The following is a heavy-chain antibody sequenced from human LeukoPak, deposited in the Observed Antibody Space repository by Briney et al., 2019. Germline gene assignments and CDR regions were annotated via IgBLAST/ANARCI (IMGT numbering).Heavy chain of an antibody. CDR3: AKTSCYCSGGSCSNWFDP. V-gene: IGHV3-30*18. CDR2: ISYDGNNK. J-gene: IGHJ5*02. Sequence: PGRSLRLSCAASGFTFCSYGMHWARQAPGKGLEWVALISYDGNNKYYSDSMKGRFTISRDNSKNTLYLQMNSLRAEDTAVYYCAKTSCYCSGGSCSNWFDPWGQGTLVTVSS. CDR1: GFTFCSYG. D-gene: IGHD2-15*01.